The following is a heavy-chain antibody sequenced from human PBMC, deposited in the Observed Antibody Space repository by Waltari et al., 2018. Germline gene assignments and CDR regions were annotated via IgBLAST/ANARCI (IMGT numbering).Heavy chain of an antibody. J-gene: IGHJ6*02. CDR1: GYTLTELS. D-gene: IGHD6-19*01. V-gene: IGHV1-24*01. Sequence: QVQLVQSGAEVKKPGASVKVSCKVSGYTLTELSMHWVRQAPGKGLEWMGGFDPEDGETIYAQKFQGRVTMTEDTSTDTAYMELSSLRSEDTAVYYCATDLDSGWFRTYYYGMDVWGQGTMVTVSS. CDR2: FDPEDGET. CDR3: ATDLDSGWFRTYYYGMDV.